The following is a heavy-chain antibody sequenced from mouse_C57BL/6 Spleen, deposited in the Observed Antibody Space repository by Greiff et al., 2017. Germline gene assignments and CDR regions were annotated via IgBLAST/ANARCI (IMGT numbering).Heavy chain of an antibody. V-gene: IGHV5-17*01. CDR1: GFTFSDYG. Sequence: EVMLVESGGGLVKPGGSLKLSCAASGFTFSDYGMNWVRQAPEKGLEWVAYISSGSSSIYYADKVKGRFTIARDNAKNTLFLQMNSLRSEDTAMYYCARIYDDDPWFAYWGQGTLVTVSA. D-gene: IGHD2-4*01. J-gene: IGHJ3*01. CDR2: ISSGSSSI. CDR3: ARIYDDDPWFAY.